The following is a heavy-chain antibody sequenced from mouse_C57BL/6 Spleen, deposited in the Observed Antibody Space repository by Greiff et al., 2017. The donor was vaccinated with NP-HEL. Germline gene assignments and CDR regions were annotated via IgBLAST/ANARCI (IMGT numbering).Heavy chain of an antibody. CDR1: GFTFSSYA. CDR3: ARDELSPYYYGSRRYAMDY. CDR2: ISDGGSYT. J-gene: IGHJ4*01. V-gene: IGHV5-4*01. D-gene: IGHD1-1*01. Sequence: EVKVVESGGGLVKPGGSLKLSCAASGFTFSSYAMSWVRQTPEKRLEWVATISDGGSYTYYPDNVKGRFTISRDNAKNNLYLQMSHLKSEDTAMYYCARDELSPYYYGSRRYAMDYWGQGTSVTVSS.